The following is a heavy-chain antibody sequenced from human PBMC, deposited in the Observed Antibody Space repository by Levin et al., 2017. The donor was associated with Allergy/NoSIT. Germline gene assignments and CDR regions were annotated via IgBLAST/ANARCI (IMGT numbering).Heavy chain of an antibody. CDR1: GYTFTSYD. CDR3: ARVPFVGSGYYDYYYYYMDV. D-gene: IGHD3-3*01. J-gene: IGHJ6*03. V-gene: IGHV1-8*01. Sequence: ASVKVSCKASGYTFTSYDINWVRQATGQGLEWMGWMNPNSGNTGYAQKFQGRVTMTRNTSISTAYMELSSLRSEDTAVYYCARVPFVGSGYYDYYYYYMDVWGKGTTVTVSS. CDR2: MNPNSGNT.